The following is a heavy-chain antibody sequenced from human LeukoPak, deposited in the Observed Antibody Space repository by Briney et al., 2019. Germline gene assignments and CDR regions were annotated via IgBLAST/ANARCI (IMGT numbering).Heavy chain of an antibody. CDR3: AKDSPTIRYGSGSYYGMDV. CDR2: IKQDGSEK. J-gene: IGHJ6*02. Sequence: PGGSLRLSCAASGFTFRNYWMTWVRLAPGKGLEWVANIKQDGSEKYYVESVKGRFTISRDNAKNSLYLQMNSLRAEDTAVYYCAKDSPTIRYGSGSYYGMDVWGQGTTVTVSS. D-gene: IGHD3-10*01. CDR1: GFTFRNYW. V-gene: IGHV3-7*01.